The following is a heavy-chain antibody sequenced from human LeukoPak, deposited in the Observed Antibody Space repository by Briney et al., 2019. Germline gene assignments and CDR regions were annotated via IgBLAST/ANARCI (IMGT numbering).Heavy chain of an antibody. Sequence: GGSLRLSCAASGFTFSSYDMHWVRQATGKGLEWVSAIGTVANPFYPDSVKGRFIISRDNAKNSLYLQMNSLRAGDTAVYYCARGRGAYFDYRGQGTLVTVSS. D-gene: IGHD4/OR15-4a*01. CDR1: GFTFSSYD. CDR3: ARGRGAYFDY. V-gene: IGHV3-13*05. J-gene: IGHJ4*02. CDR2: IGTVANP.